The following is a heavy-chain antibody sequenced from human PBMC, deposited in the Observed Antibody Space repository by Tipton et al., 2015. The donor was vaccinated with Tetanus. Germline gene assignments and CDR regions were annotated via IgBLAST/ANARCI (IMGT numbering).Heavy chain of an antibody. D-gene: IGHD5-18*01. CDR2: VNRGGTT. CDR3: ARMGFTYGQVVY. Sequence: TLSLTCAVNGGSFSGYYWSWLRQPPGKGLEWIGEVNRGGTTGSNPSLKSRVTISADMSKNQFSLKLTSVTAADTATYYCARMGFTYGQVVYWGQGTLVTVAS. V-gene: IGHV4-34*01. J-gene: IGHJ4*02. CDR1: GGSFSGYY.